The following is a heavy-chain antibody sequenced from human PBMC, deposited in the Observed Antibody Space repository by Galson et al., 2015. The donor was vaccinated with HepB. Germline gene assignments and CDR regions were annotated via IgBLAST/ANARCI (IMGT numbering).Heavy chain of an antibody. CDR3: ARDRQDDFWSGYYTPGHYYYYGMDV. J-gene: IGHJ6*02. D-gene: IGHD3-3*01. CDR2: IIPIFGTA. CDR1: GGILSSYA. V-gene: IGHV1-69*13. Sequence: SVKVSCKASGGILSSYAISWARQAPGQGLEWMGGIIPIFGTANYAQKFQGRVTVTADESTSTAYMELSSLRSEDTAVYYCARDRQDDFWSGYYTPGHYYYYGMDVWGQGTTVTVSS.